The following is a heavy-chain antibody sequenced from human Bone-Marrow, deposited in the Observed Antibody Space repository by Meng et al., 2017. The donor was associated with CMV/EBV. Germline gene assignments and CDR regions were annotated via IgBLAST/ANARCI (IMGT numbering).Heavy chain of an antibody. J-gene: IGHJ4*02. D-gene: IGHD4-17*01. CDR1: GFTFSSYA. CDR2: ISYDGSNK. CDR3: AKGPYGDYSPFDY. Sequence: GESLKISCAASGFTFSSYAMHWVRQAPGKGLEWVAVISYDGSNKYYADSVKGRFTISRDNSKNTLYLQMNSLRAEDTAVYYCAKGPYGDYSPFDYWGQGTLVTVSS. V-gene: IGHV3-30*04.